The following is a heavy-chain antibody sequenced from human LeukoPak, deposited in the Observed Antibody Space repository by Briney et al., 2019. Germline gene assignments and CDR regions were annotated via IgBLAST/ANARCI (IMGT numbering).Heavy chain of an antibody. Sequence: SGPTLVNPTQTLTLTCTFSGFSLSTSGVGVGWIRQPPGKALEWLAVVHWNDNNYYSPSLKSRLTVTKDTSKNQVVLSVTNMDPVDTATYYCAHRLVGEGLGYWGQGTLVTVSS. CDR1: GFSLSTSGVG. J-gene: IGHJ4*02. CDR2: VHWNDNN. D-gene: IGHD6-6*01. CDR3: AHRLVGEGLGY. V-gene: IGHV2-5*01.